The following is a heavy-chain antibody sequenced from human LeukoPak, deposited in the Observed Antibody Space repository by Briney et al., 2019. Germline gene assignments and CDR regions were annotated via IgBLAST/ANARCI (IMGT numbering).Heavy chain of an antibody. CDR1: GFTFSSYA. CDR2: ISYDGSNK. Sequence: GGSLRLSCAASGFTFSSYAMHWVCQAPGKGLEWVAVISYDGSNKYYADSVKGRFTISRDNSKNTLYLQMNSLRAEDTAVYYCAKDRVAGVVVAAYYFDYWGQGTLVTVSS. J-gene: IGHJ4*02. D-gene: IGHD2-15*01. CDR3: AKDRVAGVVVAAYYFDY. V-gene: IGHV3-30-3*01.